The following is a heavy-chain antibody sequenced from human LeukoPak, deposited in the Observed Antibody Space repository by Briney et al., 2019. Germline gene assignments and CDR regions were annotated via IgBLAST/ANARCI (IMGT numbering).Heavy chain of an antibody. J-gene: IGHJ6*02. CDR3: ARGGGLDV. Sequence: PGGSLRLSCAASGFTFSSYAMHWVRQAPGKGLEWMAVISYDGSNKYYADSVKGRFTISRDNAKNSLYLQMSNLRAEDTAVYFCARGGGLDVWGQGATVTVSS. CDR2: ISYDGSNK. D-gene: IGHD3-16*01. CDR1: GFTFSSYA. V-gene: IGHV3-30-3*01.